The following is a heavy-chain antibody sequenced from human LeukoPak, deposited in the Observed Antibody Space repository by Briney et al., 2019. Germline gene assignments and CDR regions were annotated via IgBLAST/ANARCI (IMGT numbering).Heavy chain of an antibody. CDR1: GFTFSSYG. Sequence: GRSLRLSCAASGFTFSSYGMPWVRQAPGKGLEWVSGLSGSGGYTYYADSVKGRFTISRDNSNNTLYLQMNSLRAEDTAIYYCAKDLRGYYDLEAFFDYWGQGTLVTVSS. CDR2: LSGSGGYT. J-gene: IGHJ4*02. V-gene: IGHV3-23*01. D-gene: IGHD3-3*01. CDR3: AKDLRGYYDLEAFFDY.